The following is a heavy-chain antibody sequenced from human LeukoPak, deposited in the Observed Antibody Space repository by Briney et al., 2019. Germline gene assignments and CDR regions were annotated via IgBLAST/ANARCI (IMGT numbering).Heavy chain of an antibody. CDR1: GFAFSGFS. Sequence: GGSLRLSCAASGFAFSGFSMNWFRQAPGKGLEWVAYIKSSGTIIYYADSVKGRFTISRDNVKSLLYLEMNSLRDEDTGVYYCAWMGVVVRAVAGLDGIDYWGQGTQVTVSS. CDR2: IKSSGTII. J-gene: IGHJ4*02. V-gene: IGHV3-48*02. D-gene: IGHD3-10*01. CDR3: AWMGVVVRAVAGLDGIDY.